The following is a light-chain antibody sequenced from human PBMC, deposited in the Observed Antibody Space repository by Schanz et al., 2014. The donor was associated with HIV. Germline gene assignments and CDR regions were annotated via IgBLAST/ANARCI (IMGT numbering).Light chain of an antibody. Sequence: DIQMTQSPSSLSTSIGDRVTITCRASQSISNYLNWYQQKPGKAPKLLIYKASNLESGVPSTFRGTGSGTDFNLTISDLQPEDFATYYCQQSYSTPFTFGPGTKVDIK. V-gene: IGKV1-39*01. CDR1: QSISNY. J-gene: IGKJ3*01. CDR2: KAS. CDR3: QQSYSTPFT.